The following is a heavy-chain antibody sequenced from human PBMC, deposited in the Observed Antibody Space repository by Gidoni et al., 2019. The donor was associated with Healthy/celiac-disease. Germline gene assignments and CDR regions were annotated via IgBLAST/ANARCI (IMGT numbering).Heavy chain of an antibody. V-gene: IGHV1-8*01. CDR2: MNPNSGNT. J-gene: IGHJ6*02. CDR3: ARGRMITFGGVIADYGMDV. D-gene: IGHD3-16*02. Sequence: QVQLVQSGAEVKKPGASVKVSCNASGYTFTSYDINRVRQATGQGLEWMGWMNPNSGNTGYAQKFQGRVTMTRNTSISTAYMELSSLRSEDTAVYYCARGRMITFGGVIADYGMDVWGQGTTVTVSS. CDR1: GYTFTSYD.